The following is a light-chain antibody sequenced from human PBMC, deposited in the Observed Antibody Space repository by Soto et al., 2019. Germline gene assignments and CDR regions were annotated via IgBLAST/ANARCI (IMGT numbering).Light chain of an antibody. Sequence: QSALTQPASVSGSPGQSITISCTGSSSDVGGYNFVAWYQQHPGKAPKLMIYDVSNRPSGVSNRFSGSKSGNTASLTISGLHAEDEADYYCGSYTTSSTLGVFGGGTKVAVL. CDR3: GSYTTSSTLGV. CDR2: DVS. V-gene: IGLV2-14*03. CDR1: SSDVGGYNF. J-gene: IGLJ2*01.